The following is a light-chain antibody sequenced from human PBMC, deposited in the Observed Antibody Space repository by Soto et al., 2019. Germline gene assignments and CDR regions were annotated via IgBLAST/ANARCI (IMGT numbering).Light chain of an antibody. V-gene: IGKV1-39*01. CDR3: QQGYTTPGT. CDR1: QSIDSY. Sequence: IQMTQSPSSLSASVGDRVTVTCRASQSIDSYLNWYQQKPGKAPKVLIYGASSLQSGVPSRFSGSRSGTDFTLPISSLQPEDFAAYYCQQGYTTPGTFGQGTKVEIK. J-gene: IGKJ1*01. CDR2: GAS.